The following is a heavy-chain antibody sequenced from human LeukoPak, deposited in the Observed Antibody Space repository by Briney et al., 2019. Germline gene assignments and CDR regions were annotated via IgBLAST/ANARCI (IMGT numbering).Heavy chain of an antibody. Sequence: SVKVSCKASGGTFSSYAISWVRQAPGQGLEWMGGIIPIFGTANYAQKFQGRVTITADKSTSTAYMELSSLRSEDTAVYYCALLPGYCSSGSCSDDAFDIWGQGTMVTVSS. D-gene: IGHD2-15*01. J-gene: IGHJ3*02. CDR1: GGTFSSYA. V-gene: IGHV1-69*06. CDR2: IIPIFGTA. CDR3: ALLPGYCSSGSCSDDAFDI.